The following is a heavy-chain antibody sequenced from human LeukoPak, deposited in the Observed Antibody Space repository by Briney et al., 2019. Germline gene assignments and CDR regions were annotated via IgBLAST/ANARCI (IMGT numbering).Heavy chain of an antibody. CDR1: GGTFSSYA. J-gene: IGHJ6*02. CDR3: ARDGSRGYSYGKNGNYYGMDV. CDR2: IIPIFGTA. Sequence: GSSVTVSCKASGGTFSSYAISWVRQAPGQGLEWMGGIIPIFGTANYAQKFQGRVTITADESTSTAYMELSSLRSEDTAVYYCARDGSRGYSYGKNGNYYGMDVWGQGTTVTVSS. V-gene: IGHV1-69*01. D-gene: IGHD5-18*01.